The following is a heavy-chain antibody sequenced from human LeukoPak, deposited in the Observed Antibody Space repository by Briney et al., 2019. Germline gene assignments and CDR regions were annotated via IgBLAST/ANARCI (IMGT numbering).Heavy chain of an antibody. Sequence: ASVKVSYKASGYTFTSYGISWVRQAPGQGLEWMGGIIPIFGTANYAQKFQGRVTITADESTSSAYMELSGLRSEDTAVYYCARSAGGVIVVVSPALSRTRPPYYYYYMDVWGKGTTVTVSS. CDR3: ARSAGGVIVVVSPALSRTRPPYYYYYMDV. CDR2: IIPIFGTA. D-gene: IGHD2-2*01. V-gene: IGHV1-69*13. J-gene: IGHJ6*03. CDR1: GYTFTSYG.